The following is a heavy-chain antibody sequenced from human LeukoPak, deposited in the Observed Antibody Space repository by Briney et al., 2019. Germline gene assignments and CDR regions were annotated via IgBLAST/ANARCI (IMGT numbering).Heavy chain of an antibody. CDR1: GYSISSGYY. V-gene: IGHV4-38-2*01. Sequence: SETLSLTCAVSGYSISSGYYWGWIRQPPGKGLEWIGSIYHSGSTYYNPSLKSRVTISVDTSKNQFSLKLSSVTAADTAVYYCPRLRARVVPQKRFFDYWGQGTLVTVSS. J-gene: IGHJ4*02. CDR3: PRLRARVVPQKRFFDY. D-gene: IGHD3-10*01. CDR2: IYHSGST.